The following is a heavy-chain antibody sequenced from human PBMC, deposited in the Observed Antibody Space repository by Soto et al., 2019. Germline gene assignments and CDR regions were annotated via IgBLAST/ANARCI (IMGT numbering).Heavy chain of an antibody. D-gene: IGHD6-19*01. V-gene: IGHV3-23*01. J-gene: IGHJ5*02. Sequence: EGQLLESGAGLVQPGGSLRLSCAASGFTFSSSAMSWVRQAPGKGLECVSAIRGTNGNTHYAESVKGRLTISSDNSKNTVYLQIRFLRAEHTGVYYCAEGKVDTIGTSGWCNWLDPWSQGSLVIV. CDR3: AEGKVDTIGTSGWCNWLDP. CDR2: IRGTNGNT. CDR1: GFTFSSSA.